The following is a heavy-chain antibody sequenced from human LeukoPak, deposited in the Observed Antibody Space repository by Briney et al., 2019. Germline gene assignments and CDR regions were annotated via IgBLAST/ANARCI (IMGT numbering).Heavy chain of an antibody. CDR1: GVSISSSTYY. CDR2: IYYSGST. J-gene: IGHJ4*02. Sequence: SETLSLTCTVSGVSISSSTYYWSWIRQPPGKGLEWIGYIYYSGSTNYNPSLKSRVTISVKTSKNQFSLKLSSVTAADTAVYYCARVTGYMIEDYFDYWGQGTLVTVSS. CDR3: ARVTGYMIEDYFDY. V-gene: IGHV4-61*01. D-gene: IGHD3-22*01.